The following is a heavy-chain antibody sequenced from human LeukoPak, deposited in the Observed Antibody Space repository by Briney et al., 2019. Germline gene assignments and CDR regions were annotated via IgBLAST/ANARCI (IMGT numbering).Heavy chain of an antibody. CDR3: ARGTWYSSSGYDWYFDL. J-gene: IGHJ2*01. Sequence: GGTLRLSCAASGFTFSSYGMSWVRQAPGKRLEWAAYIKQDGSEKYYVDSVKGRFTISRDNAKNSLYLQMNSLRAEDTAVYYCARGTWYSSSGYDWYFDLWGRGTLVTVSS. V-gene: IGHV3-7*01. CDR2: IKQDGSEK. CDR1: GFTFSSYG. D-gene: IGHD6-13*01.